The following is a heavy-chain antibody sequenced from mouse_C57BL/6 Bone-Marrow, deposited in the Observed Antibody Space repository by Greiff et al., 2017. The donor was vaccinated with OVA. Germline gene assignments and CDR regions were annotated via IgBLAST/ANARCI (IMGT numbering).Heavy chain of an antibody. CDR3: AKRGIFDY. CDR1: GYTFTSYG. V-gene: IGHV1-81*01. CDR2: IYPRSGNT. Sequence: VKVVESGAELARPGASVKLSCKASGYTFTSYGISWVKQRTGQGLEWIGEIYPRSGNTYYNEKFKGKATLTADKSSSTAYMELRSLTSEDSAVYFCAKRGIFDYWGQGTTLTVSS. J-gene: IGHJ2*01.